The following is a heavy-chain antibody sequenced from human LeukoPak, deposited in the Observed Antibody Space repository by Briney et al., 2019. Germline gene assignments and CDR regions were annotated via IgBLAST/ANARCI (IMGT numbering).Heavy chain of an antibody. V-gene: IGHV3-21*01. CDR3: ARDLMGWDLHYFDY. CDR1: GFTFSSYS. CDR2: ISTSSIYI. J-gene: IGHJ4*02. D-gene: IGHD1-26*01. Sequence: GGSLRLSCAASGFTFSSYSMNWVRQAPGKGLEWVSSISTSSIYIYYADSVKGRFTISRGNAKNSLYLQMNSLRAEDTAVYYCARDLMGWDLHYFDYWGQGTLVTVSS.